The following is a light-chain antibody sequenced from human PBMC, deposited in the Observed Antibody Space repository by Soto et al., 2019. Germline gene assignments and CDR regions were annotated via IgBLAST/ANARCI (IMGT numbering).Light chain of an antibody. CDR3: QQRSNWPIT. J-gene: IGKJ5*01. CDR1: QSVTSY. Sequence: EIVLTQSPATLSLSPGERATLSCRASQSVTSYLAWYQEKPGQPPRLLIYDASNRATGIPARFSGSGSGTDFTLTISSLEPEDFAAYYCQQRSNWPITFGQGTRLEIK. CDR2: DAS. V-gene: IGKV3-11*01.